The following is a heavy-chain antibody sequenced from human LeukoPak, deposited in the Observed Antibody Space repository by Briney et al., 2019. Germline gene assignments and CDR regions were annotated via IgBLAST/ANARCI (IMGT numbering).Heavy chain of an antibody. V-gene: IGHV3-66*01. J-gene: IGHJ4*02. Sequence: GGSLRLSCAASGFSLSGYLMSWVRQAPGKGLEWVSLIYSGGYTYYADSVKGRFTISRDNPKNTLYLQMNSLRAEDTAVYYCARVFGGNSPVDYWGQGTLVTVSS. D-gene: IGHD4-23*01. CDR3: ARVFGGNSPVDY. CDR2: IYSGGYT. CDR1: GFSLSGYL.